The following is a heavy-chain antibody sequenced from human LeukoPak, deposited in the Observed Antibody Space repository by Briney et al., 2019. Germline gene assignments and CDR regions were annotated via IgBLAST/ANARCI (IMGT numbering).Heavy chain of an antibody. Sequence: GESLKISCKGSGFSFSSYWIGWVRQMPGKGLEWMGIIYPGDSDTRYSPSFQGQVTISADKSISTAYPQWSSLKASDTAMYYCARGGEYSYASSDYWGQGTLVTVSS. J-gene: IGHJ4*02. CDR3: ARGGEYSYASSDY. D-gene: IGHD5-18*01. V-gene: IGHV5-51*01. CDR1: GFSFSSYW. CDR2: IYPGDSDT.